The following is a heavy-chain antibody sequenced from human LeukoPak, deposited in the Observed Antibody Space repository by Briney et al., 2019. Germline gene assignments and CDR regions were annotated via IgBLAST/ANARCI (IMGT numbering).Heavy chain of an antibody. CDR1: GFTFSDYA. Sequence: PGGSLRLSCAASGFTFSDYAMSWVRQAPGKGLEWVSIITSIGGNTYYADSVKGRFTISRDNSKNTLYLQMNSLRDEDTAVYYCAKDMTVPATNDWGQGTLVTVSS. J-gene: IGHJ4*02. CDR2: ITSIGGNT. CDR3: AKDMTVPATND. D-gene: IGHD6-19*01. V-gene: IGHV3-23*01.